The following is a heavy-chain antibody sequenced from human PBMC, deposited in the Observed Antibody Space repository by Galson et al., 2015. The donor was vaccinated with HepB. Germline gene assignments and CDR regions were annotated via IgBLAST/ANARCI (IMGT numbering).Heavy chain of an antibody. CDR3: ARHVGGIAAGRYGFFDY. D-gene: IGHD6-13*01. CDR1: GFTFSSYW. V-gene: IGHV3-7*03. Sequence: SLRLSCAASGFTFSSYWMSWVRQAPGKGLEWVANIKQDGSEKYYVDSVKGRFTISRDNAKNSLYLQMNSLRAEDTAAYYCARHVGGIAAGRYGFFDYWGQGTLVTVSS. J-gene: IGHJ4*02. CDR2: IKQDGSEK.